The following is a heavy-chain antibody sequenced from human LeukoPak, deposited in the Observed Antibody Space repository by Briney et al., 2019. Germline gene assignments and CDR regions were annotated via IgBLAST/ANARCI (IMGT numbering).Heavy chain of an antibody. CDR2: IYHSGST. V-gene: IGHV4-38-2*01. D-gene: IGHD3-22*01. Sequence: PSETLSLTCAVSGYSISSGYYWGWIRQPPGKGLEWIGSIYHSGSTYYNPSLKSRVTISVDTSKNQFSLKLSSVTAADTAVYYCARNHYYDSSGYYLGEYDYWGRGTLVTVSS. CDR3: ARNHYYDSSGYYLGEYDY. CDR1: GYSISSGYY. J-gene: IGHJ4*02.